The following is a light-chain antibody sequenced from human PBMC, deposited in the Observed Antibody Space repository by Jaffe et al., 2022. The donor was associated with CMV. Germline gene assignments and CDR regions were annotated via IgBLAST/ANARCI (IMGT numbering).Light chain of an antibody. V-gene: IGKV4-1*01. J-gene: IGKJ4*01. CDR2: WAS. CDR3: QQYSNLPLT. Sequence: DIVMTQSPKSLAVSLGERATINCRSSQNVLYSSNNKNYLAWYQQKPGQPPNLLIYWASMRESGVPARFSGSGSGTNFTLTITNLQAEDVAVYYCQQYSNLPLTFGGGTKVEIK. CDR1: QNVLYSSNNKNY.